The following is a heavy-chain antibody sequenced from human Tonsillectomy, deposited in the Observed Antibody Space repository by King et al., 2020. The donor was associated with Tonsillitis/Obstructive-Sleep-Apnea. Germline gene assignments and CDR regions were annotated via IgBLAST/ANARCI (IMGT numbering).Heavy chain of an antibody. D-gene: IGHD6-25*01. CDR2: IDPSDSYT. V-gene: IGHV5-10-1*01. CDR3: ARVAAADTVVYNWFDP. CDR1: GYSFTSYW. J-gene: IGHJ5*02. Sequence: QLVQSGAEVKKPGESLRISCKGSGYSFTSYWISWVRQMPGKGLEWMGRIDPSDSYTNYSPSFQGHVTISADKSISTAYLQWSSLKASDTAMYYCARVAAADTVVYNWFDPWGQGTLVTVSS.